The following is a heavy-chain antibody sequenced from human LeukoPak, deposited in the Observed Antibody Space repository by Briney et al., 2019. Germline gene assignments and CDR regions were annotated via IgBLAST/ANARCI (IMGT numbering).Heavy chain of an antibody. CDR1: GGSISSYY. CDR2: IYTSGST. Sequence: PSETLSLTCTVSGGSISSYYWSWIRQPAGKGLEWIGRIYTSGSTNYNPSLKSRVTISVDTSKNQFSLKLSSVTAADTAVYYCARDIYYYDILTGYYHATGYFDYWGQGTLVTVSS. V-gene: IGHV4-4*07. D-gene: IGHD3-9*01. CDR3: ARDIYYYDILTGYYHATGYFDY. J-gene: IGHJ4*02.